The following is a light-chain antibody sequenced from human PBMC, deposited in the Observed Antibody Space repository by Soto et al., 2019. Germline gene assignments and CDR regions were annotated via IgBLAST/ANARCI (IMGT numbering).Light chain of an antibody. CDR1: NSNIGSYF. Sequence: QSVLTQPPSVSAAPGQKITISCSGSNSNIGSYFVSWYQQFPGTAPKLLIYDNTDRPSGIPVRFSGSSSGTSATLAITGLQSGDEADYYCGTWDASLNAHVFGTGTKV. CDR3: GTWDASLNAHV. J-gene: IGLJ1*01. V-gene: IGLV1-51*01. CDR2: DNT.